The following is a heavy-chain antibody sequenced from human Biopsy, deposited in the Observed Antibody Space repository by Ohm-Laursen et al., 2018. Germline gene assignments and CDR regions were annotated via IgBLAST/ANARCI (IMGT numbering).Heavy chain of an antibody. V-gene: IGHV4-59*02. CDR3: ARSLWRTLYFDD. CDR2: IYYSGGT. D-gene: IGHD1-1*01. CDR1: GGSVSGFY. J-gene: IGHJ4*02. Sequence: SETLSLTCTVSGGSVSGFYWSWVRQPPGRGLEWIGYIYYSGGTNYNPSLKSRVTMSVDTSKNQFSQQLKFVTAAVTAFYYCARSLWRTLYFDDWGQGTLVTVSS.